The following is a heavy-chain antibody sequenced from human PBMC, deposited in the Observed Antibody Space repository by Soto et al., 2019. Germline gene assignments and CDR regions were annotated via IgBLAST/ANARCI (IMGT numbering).Heavy chain of an antibody. CDR1: GFTFSTYG. V-gene: IGHV3-33*01. Sequence: GGSLRLSCAASGFTFSTYGMHWVRQAPGMGLEWVAVIWYDGSHKDYADSVKGRFTISRDNAKNSLYLQMNSLRAEDTAVYYCARDQPGYSYGYGLGYWGQGTLVTVS. CDR2: IWYDGSHK. CDR3: ARDQPGYSYGYGLGY. J-gene: IGHJ4*02. D-gene: IGHD5-18*01.